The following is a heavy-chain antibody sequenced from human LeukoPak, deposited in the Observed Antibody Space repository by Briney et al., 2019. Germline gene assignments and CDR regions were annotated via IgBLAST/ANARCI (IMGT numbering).Heavy chain of an antibody. CDR3: ARDLWGTSGYRFDY. D-gene: IGHD3-22*01. V-gene: IGHV3-48*02. Sequence: GGSLRLSCAASGFTFSSYGMNWVRQAPGQGLEWVSYISSTSGTIYYADSVKGRFTISRDNAKTSLYLQMDSLRDEDTAVYYCARDLWGTSGYRFDYWGQGTLVTVSS. CDR1: GFTFSSYG. CDR2: ISSTSGTI. J-gene: IGHJ4*02.